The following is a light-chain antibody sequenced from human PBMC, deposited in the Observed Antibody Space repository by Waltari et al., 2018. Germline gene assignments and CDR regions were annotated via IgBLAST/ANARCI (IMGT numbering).Light chain of an antibody. CDR2: GVS. CDR1: QSVSSSN. V-gene: IGKV3-20*01. Sequence: EIVLTRSPGTLSLSPGERATLTCRASQSVSSSNLAWYQQQLGQAPSILIYGVSCRSTSIPDRFSGSGAWTEFTITISRRQPEEFAVNYCHQYSSSPPRTFGQGTKVEIK. CDR3: HQYSSSPPRT. J-gene: IGKJ1*01.